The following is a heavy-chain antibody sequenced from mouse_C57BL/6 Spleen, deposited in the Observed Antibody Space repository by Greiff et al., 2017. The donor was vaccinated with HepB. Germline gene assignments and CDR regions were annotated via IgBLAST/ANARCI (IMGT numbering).Heavy chain of an antibody. Sequence: EVKLMESGGGLVKPGGSLKLSCAASGFTFSDYGMHWVRQAPEKGLEWVAYISSGSSTIYYADTVKGRFTISRDNAKNTLFLQMTSLRSEDTAMYYCARHRFHYYGSSGGWFAYWGQGTLVTVSA. D-gene: IGHD1-1*01. CDR3: ARHRFHYYGSSGGWFAY. CDR1: GFTFSDYG. J-gene: IGHJ3*01. V-gene: IGHV5-17*01. CDR2: ISSGSSTI.